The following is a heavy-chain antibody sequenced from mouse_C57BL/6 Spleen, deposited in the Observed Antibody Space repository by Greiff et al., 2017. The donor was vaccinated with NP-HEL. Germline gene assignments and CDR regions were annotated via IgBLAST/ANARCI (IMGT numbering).Heavy chain of an antibody. CDR3: ARPYDYEWFAY. D-gene: IGHD2-4*01. V-gene: IGHV1-80*01. CDR2: IYPGDGDT. J-gene: IGHJ3*01. Sequence: QVQLKESGAELVKPGASVKISCKASGYAFSSYWMNWVKQRPGKGLEWIGQIYPGDGDTNYNGKFKGKATLTADKSSSTAYMQLSSLTSEDSAVYFCARPYDYEWFAYWGQGTLVTVSA. CDR1: GYAFSSYW.